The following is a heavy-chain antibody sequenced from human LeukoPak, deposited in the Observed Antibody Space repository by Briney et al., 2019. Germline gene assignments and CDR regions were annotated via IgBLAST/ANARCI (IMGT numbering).Heavy chain of an antibody. J-gene: IGHJ4*02. D-gene: IGHD3-22*01. Sequence: PSETLSLTCTVSGYSISSGYYWGWIRQPPGKGLEWIGSIYHSGSTYYNPSLKSRVTISVDTSKNQFSLKLSSVTAADTAVYYCAREYYYDSSGYYYAWGQGTLVTVSS. V-gene: IGHV4-38-2*02. CDR3: AREYYYDSSGYYYA. CDR1: GYSISSGYY. CDR2: IYHSGST.